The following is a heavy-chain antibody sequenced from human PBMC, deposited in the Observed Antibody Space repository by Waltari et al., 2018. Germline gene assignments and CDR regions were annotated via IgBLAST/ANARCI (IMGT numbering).Heavy chain of an antibody. D-gene: IGHD1-26*01. Sequence: EVQLVESGGGLIQPGGSLRLSCAASGFPVSSNYMSWVRPAPGKGLEGVSVIYSGGSTYYADSVKGRFTISRDNSKNTLYLQMNSLRAEDTAVYYCARELISGSYSVAFDIWGQGTMVTVSS. J-gene: IGHJ3*02. CDR3: ARELISGSYSVAFDI. CDR2: IYSGGST. CDR1: GFPVSSNY. V-gene: IGHV3-53*01.